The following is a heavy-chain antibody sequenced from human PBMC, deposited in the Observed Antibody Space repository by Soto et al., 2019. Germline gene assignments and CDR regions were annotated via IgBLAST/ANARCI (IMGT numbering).Heavy chain of an antibody. J-gene: IGHJ4*02. CDR2: INHSGST. CDR1: GGSFSGYY. CDR3: ATISPMVRGVTPLDY. Sequence: QVQLQQWGAGLLKPSETLSLTCAVYGGSFSGYYWSWIRQPPGKGLEWIGEINHSGSTNYNPSLKSRVTISVDTSKNQFSLKLTSVTAAATAVYYCATISPMVRGVTPLDYWGQGTLVTVSS. D-gene: IGHD3-10*01. V-gene: IGHV4-34*01.